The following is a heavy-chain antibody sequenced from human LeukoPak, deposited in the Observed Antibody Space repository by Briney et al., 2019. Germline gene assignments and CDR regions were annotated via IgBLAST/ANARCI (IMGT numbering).Heavy chain of an antibody. J-gene: IGHJ5*02. CDR2: ISYDGSNK. Sequence: PGGSLRLSCAASGFTFSSYAMHWVRQAPGKGLEWVAVISYDGSNKYYADSVKGRFTISRDNSKNTLYLQMNSLRAEDTAVYYCARDWDYYDSSGGSAWGQGTLVTVSS. CDR3: ARDWDYYDSSGGSA. D-gene: IGHD3-22*01. CDR1: GFTFSSYA. V-gene: IGHV3-30-3*01.